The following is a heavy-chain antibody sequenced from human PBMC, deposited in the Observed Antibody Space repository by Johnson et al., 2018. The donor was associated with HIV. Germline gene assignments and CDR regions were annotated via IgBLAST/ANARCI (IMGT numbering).Heavy chain of an antibody. Sequence: EMQLVESGGGLVQPGQSLSLSCTSSGFTFAAYALAWVRQATGKGLEWVSFIRSNPYGGTTEYDAYVKGRFTVTRDDSKGIVYLQMNSLKTEYTGIYYCTRPGGPTLVGPHHDIWGQGSKVTVSS. CDR1: GFTFAAYA. CDR3: TRPGGPTLVGPHHDI. CDR2: IRSNPYGGTT. J-gene: IGHJ3*02. D-gene: IGHD4/OR15-4a*01. V-gene: IGHV3-49*04.